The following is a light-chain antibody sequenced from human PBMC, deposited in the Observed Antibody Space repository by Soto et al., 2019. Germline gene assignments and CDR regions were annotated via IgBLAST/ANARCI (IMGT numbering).Light chain of an antibody. CDR1: SSNIGANYD. CDR3: QSYDSSLNGYV. CDR2: GYI. V-gene: IGLV1-40*01. J-gene: IGLJ1*01. Sequence: QSVLTQPPSVSGAPGQRVTISCSGSSSNIGANYDVQWYQQLPGAAPKLLIYGYINRPSGVPDRFSGSKSGTSASLAITGLQAEDEADYYCQSYDSSLNGYVFGTGTKVTVL.